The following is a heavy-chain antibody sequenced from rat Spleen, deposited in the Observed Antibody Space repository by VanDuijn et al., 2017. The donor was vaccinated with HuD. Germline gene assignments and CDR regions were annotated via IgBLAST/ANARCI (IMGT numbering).Heavy chain of an antibody. D-gene: IGHD4-3*01. CDR1: GFTFNNYW. CDR3: TREVFGVRRVLFEY. Sequence: EVQLVESGGGLVQPGRSLKLSCVASGFTFNNYWMSWIRQAPGKGLEWVASITNTGGSIYYPDSVKGRFTISRDNAQNTLYPQMNSLRSEDTATYDCTREVFGVRRVLFEYWGQGVMVTVSS. J-gene: IGHJ2*01. V-gene: IGHV5-31*01. CDR2: ITNTGGSI.